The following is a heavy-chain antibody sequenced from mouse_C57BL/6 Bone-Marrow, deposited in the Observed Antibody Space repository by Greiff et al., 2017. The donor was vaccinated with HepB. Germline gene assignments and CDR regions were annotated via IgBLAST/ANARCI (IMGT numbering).Heavy chain of an antibody. CDR1: GYTFTSYW. Sequence: QVQLQQSGAELVKPGASVKMSCKASGYTFTSYWITWVKQRPGQGLEWIGDIYPGSGSTNYNEKFKSKATLTVDTSSSTAYMQLSSLTSEDSAVYYCAREGYYGSSIHWYFDVWGTGTTVTVSS. CDR2: IYPGSGST. J-gene: IGHJ1*03. CDR3: AREGYYGSSIHWYFDV. D-gene: IGHD1-1*01. V-gene: IGHV1-55*01.